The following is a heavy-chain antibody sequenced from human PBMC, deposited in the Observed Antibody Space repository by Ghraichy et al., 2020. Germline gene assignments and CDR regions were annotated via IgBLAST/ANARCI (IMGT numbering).Heavy chain of an antibody. J-gene: IGHJ5*02. CDR2: ITSKSGNT. CDR1: GYTFINHG. Sequence: ASVKVSCKASGYTFINHGITWVRQAPGQGLEWLGWITSKSGNTQYGWKFQGRVTMTTDTSTSTAYMELRSLRSDDTAVYYCARGINYFDPWGQGTLVTVSS. D-gene: IGHD5-24*01. CDR3: ARGINYFDP. V-gene: IGHV1-18*01.